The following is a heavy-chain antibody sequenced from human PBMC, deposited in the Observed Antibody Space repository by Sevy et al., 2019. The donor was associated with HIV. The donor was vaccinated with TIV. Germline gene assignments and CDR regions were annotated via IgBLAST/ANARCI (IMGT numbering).Heavy chain of an antibody. CDR2: INSEGEST. J-gene: IGHJ6*02. V-gene: IGHV3-74*01. CDR1: GFTFSIFW. CDR3: ARDKIYGMDV. Sequence: GGSRRLSCTAWGFTFSIFWMHWVRQAPGKGLGWVSQINSEGESTTYADSVKGRFTISRDNAKNTLYLQMNSLRDEDTAVYFCARDKIYGMDVWGQGTTVTVSS.